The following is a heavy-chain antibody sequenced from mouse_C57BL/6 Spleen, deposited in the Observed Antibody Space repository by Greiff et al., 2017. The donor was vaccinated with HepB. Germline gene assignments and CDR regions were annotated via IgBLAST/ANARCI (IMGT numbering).Heavy chain of an antibody. V-gene: IGHV1-54*01. D-gene: IGHD5-5*01. CDR2: INPGSGGT. CDR1: GYAFTNYL. Sequence: QVQLKQSGAELVRPGTSVKVSCKASGYAFTNYLIEWVKQRPGQGLEWIGVINPGSGGTNYNEKFKGKATLTADKSSSTAYMQLSSLTSEDSAVYFCARAPSYLSYYAMDYWGQGTSVTVSS. J-gene: IGHJ4*01. CDR3: ARAPSYLSYYAMDY.